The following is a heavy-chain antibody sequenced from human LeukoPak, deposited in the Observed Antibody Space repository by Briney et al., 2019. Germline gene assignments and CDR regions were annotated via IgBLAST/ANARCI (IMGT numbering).Heavy chain of an antibody. J-gene: IGHJ6*03. CDR2: IRYDGSNK. V-gene: IGHV3-30*02. Sequence: GGSLRLSCAASGFTFSSYGMHWVRQAPGKGLEWVAFIRYDGSNKYYADSVKGRFTISRDNSKNTLYLQMNSLRAEDTAVYYCAKGVDTAMAYYYYYMDVWGKGTTVTISS. CDR1: GFTFSSYG. CDR3: AKGVDTAMAYYYYYMDV. D-gene: IGHD5-18*01.